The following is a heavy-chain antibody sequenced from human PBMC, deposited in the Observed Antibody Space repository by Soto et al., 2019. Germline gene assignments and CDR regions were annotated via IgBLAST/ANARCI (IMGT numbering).Heavy chain of an antibody. Sequence: PSETLPRTCTVSGGSLSSGYYYWSWIRHPPGKGLEGIGYIYYAGSTYYNPSLKGRVTISVDTSKNQFSLKLSSVTAADTAVYYCARDAGVRGVSVWDYYGMDVWGQGTTVT. CDR2: IYYAGST. CDR1: GGSLSSGYYY. CDR3: ARDAGVRGVSVWDYYGMDV. V-gene: IGHV4-30-4*02. D-gene: IGHD3-10*01. J-gene: IGHJ6*02.